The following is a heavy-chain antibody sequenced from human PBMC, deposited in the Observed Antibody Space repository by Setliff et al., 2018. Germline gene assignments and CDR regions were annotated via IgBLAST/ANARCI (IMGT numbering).Heavy chain of an antibody. V-gene: IGHV4-61*09. D-gene: IGHD6-13*01. J-gene: IGHJ6*03. Sequence: SETLSLTCTVSGDSISSRTYYWSWIRQPAGKGLEWIGHIYTSWSTISNPSLKSRVTISLDTSKNQFSLKLSSVTAADTAVYYCARMSSFLYMDVWGKGTAVTV. CDR2: IYTSWST. CDR1: GDSISSRTYY. CDR3: ARMSSFLYMDV.